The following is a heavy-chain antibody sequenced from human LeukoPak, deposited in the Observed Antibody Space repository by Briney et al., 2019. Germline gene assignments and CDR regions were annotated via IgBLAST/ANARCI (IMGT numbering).Heavy chain of an antibody. Sequence: PGGSLRLSCAASGFTFSDYYMSWIRQAPGKGLEWVSYISSSSSYTNYADSVKGRFTISRDNSKNTLYLQMNGLRAEDTAVYYCAKDSQVVPAADDAFDIWGQGTMVTVSS. D-gene: IGHD2-2*01. CDR2: ISSSSSYT. J-gene: IGHJ3*02. CDR1: GFTFSDYY. CDR3: AKDSQVVPAADDAFDI. V-gene: IGHV3-11*05.